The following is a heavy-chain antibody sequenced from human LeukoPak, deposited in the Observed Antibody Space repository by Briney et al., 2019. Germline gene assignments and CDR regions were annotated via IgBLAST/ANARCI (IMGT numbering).Heavy chain of an antibody. J-gene: IGHJ4*02. CDR2: IKTDGSET. D-gene: IGHD6-19*01. CDR3: VKNNGWFHLAQ. CDR1: GFNFRDHW. Sequence: GRSLRLSCAASGFNFRDHWMDWVRQAPGKGLEWVGHIKTDGSETYYLDSLRGRFSISRDNTNNALYLQMNSLRVEDTAVYYCVKNNGWFHLAQWGQGTLVTVSS. V-gene: IGHV3-7*03.